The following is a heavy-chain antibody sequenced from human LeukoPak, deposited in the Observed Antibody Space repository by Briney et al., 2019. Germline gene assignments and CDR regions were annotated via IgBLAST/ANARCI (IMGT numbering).Heavy chain of an antibody. V-gene: IGHV3-66*01. CDR2: IYSGGST. J-gene: IGHJ6*02. Sequence: GGSLRLSCAASGFTVSSNYMSWVRQAPGKGLEWVSVIYSGGSTYYADSVKGRFTISRDNSKNTLYLQMNSLRAEDTAVYYCARDRISSHYYYGMDVWGQGTTVTVSS. CDR3: ARDRISSHYYYGMDV. D-gene: IGHD6-13*01. CDR1: GFTVSSNY.